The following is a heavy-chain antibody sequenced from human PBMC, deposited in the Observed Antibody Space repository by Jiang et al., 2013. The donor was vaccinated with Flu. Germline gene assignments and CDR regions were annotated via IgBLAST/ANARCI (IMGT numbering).Heavy chain of an antibody. CDR1: GDSVSSKSAA. D-gene: IGHD6-19*01. J-gene: IGHJ1*01. V-gene: IGHV6-1*01. CDR3: ARDRGSSSGWGYFHH. CDR2: TYYRSKWYN. Sequence: SQTLSLTCVISGDSVSSKSAAWNWIRQSPSRGLEWLGRTYYRSKWYNDYAVSVKSRITINSDTSKNQFSLQLNSVTPEDTAVYYCARDRGSSSGWGYFHHWGQGTLVTVSS.